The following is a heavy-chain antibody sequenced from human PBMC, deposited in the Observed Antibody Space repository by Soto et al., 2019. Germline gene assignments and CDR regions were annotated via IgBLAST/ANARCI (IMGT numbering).Heavy chain of an antibody. CDR3: TTVGDHPSLLWFGESPDRGWFDP. CDR2: IKSKTDGGTT. CDR1: GFTFSNAW. D-gene: IGHD3-10*01. V-gene: IGHV3-15*01. Sequence: GESLKISCAASGFTFSNAWMSWVRQAPGKGLEWVGRIKSKTDGGTTDYAAPVKGRFTISRDDSKNTLYLQMNSLKTEDTAVYYCTTVGDHPSLLWFGESPDRGWFDPWGQGTLVTVSS. J-gene: IGHJ5*02.